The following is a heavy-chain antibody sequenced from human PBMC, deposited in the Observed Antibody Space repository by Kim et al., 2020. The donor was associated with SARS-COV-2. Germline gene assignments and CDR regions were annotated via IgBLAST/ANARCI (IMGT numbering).Heavy chain of an antibody. Sequence: GGSLRLSCAASGFTFSSYGMHWVRQAPGKGLEWVAVIWYDGSNKYYADSVKGRFTISRDNSKNTLYLQMNSLRAEDTAVYYCARLGYGDHEGYWGQGTLVTVSS. CDR2: IWYDGSNK. CDR1: GFTFSSYG. CDR3: ARLGYGDHEGY. J-gene: IGHJ4*02. V-gene: IGHV3-33*01. D-gene: IGHD4-17*01.